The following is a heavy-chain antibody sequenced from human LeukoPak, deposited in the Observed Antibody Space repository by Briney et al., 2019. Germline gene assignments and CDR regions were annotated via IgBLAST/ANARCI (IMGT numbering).Heavy chain of an antibody. CDR2: LDPNNGDT. CDR1: ASTFTAYY. J-gene: IGHJ3*02. CDR3: ARRSRNGLDAFDI. Sequence: ASVTVSFTASASTFTAYYLHWVRQAPGQGFQWMGWLDPNNGDTEYAQKFQGRVTMTRDRSISTAYMDLGRLTSDDTAMYYCARRSRNGLDAFDIWGQGTMVTVSS. D-gene: IGHD1-14*01. V-gene: IGHV1-2*02.